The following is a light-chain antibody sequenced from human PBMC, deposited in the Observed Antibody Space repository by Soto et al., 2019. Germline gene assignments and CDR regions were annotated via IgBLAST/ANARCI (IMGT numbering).Light chain of an antibody. V-gene: IGKV1-33*01. CDR3: QKYNSAPYT. CDR2: DAS. CDR1: QDISDD. J-gene: IGKJ2*01. Sequence: DIQMTQSPSSLAASVGDRVTITCQASQDISDDLNWYQQKPGRAPKLVIYDASHLEKGVPSRFSGSGSETDFTFTISSLQPEDIGTYYCQKYNSAPYTFGQGTKLEIK.